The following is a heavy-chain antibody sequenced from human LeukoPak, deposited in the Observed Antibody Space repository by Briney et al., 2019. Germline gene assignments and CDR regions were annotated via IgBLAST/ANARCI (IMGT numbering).Heavy chain of an antibody. D-gene: IGHD2-15*01. CDR3: AGSKQYCGGGSCYLLY. Sequence: ASVKVSCKASGYTFTSYGISWVRQAPGQGLEWMGWISAYNGNTNYAQKLQGRVTMTTDTSTSTAYMELRSLRSDDTAVYYCAGSKQYCGGGSCYLLYWGQGTLVTVSS. V-gene: IGHV1-18*01. CDR2: ISAYNGNT. J-gene: IGHJ4*02. CDR1: GYTFTSYG.